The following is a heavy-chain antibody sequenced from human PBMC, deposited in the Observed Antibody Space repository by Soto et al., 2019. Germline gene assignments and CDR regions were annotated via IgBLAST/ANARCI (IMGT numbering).Heavy chain of an antibody. CDR1: GGTFSSYT. CDR2: IIPILGIA. Sequence: QVQLVQSGAEVKKPGSSVKVSCKASGGTFSSYTISWVRQAPGQGLEWMGRIIPILGIANYAQKFQGRVTITADKYTGKVYMELSSLRSEDTAVYYCAGDPPADGTWERENWFDPWGQGTLVTVSS. V-gene: IGHV1-69*08. CDR3: AGDPPADGTWERENWFDP. D-gene: IGHD1-26*01. J-gene: IGHJ5*02.